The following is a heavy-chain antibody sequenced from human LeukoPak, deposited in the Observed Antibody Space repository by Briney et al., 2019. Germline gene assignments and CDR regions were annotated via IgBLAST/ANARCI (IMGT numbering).Heavy chain of an antibody. CDR2: ISSSSTTI. V-gene: IGHV3-48*01. J-gene: IGHJ4*02. CDR1: GFTFNSYS. D-gene: IGHD1-26*01. CDR3: ARDRVDSAYYLDY. Sequence: GGSLRLSCAASGFTFNSYSMNWVRQAPGKGLEWVSYISSSSTTIYYADSVKGRFTISRDNAKNSLYLQMNNLRAEDTAVYYCARDRVDSAYYLDYWGQGTLVTVSS.